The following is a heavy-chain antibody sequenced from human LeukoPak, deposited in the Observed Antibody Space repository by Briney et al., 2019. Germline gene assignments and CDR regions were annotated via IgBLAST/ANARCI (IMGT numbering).Heavy chain of an antibody. D-gene: IGHD6-13*01. CDR1: GYTFTGYY. CDR2: INPNSGGT. Sequence: GASVKVSCKASGYTFTGYYMDWVRQAPGQGLEWMGWINPNSGGTNYAQKFQGRVTMTRDTSISTAYMELSRLRSDDTAVYYCATHSLSSSWYDYWGQGTLVTVSS. J-gene: IGHJ4*02. V-gene: IGHV1-2*02. CDR3: ATHSLSSSWYDY.